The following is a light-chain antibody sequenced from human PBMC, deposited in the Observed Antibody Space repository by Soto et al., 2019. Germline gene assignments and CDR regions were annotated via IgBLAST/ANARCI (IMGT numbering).Light chain of an antibody. CDR1: QSISSL. CDR2: KAS. CDR3: QQYSSNFQM. J-gene: IGKJ1*01. V-gene: IGKV1-5*03. Sequence: IQMTQSPSTLSASVGDRVTITCRASQSISSLFAWYQQKPGKAPKLLIYKASILQSGVPSRFIGSGSGTGFTLTISSLQPDDFATYYCQQYSSNFQMFGQGTKVDIK.